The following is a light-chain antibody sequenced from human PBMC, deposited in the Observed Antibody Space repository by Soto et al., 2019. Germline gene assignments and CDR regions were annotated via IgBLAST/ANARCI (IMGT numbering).Light chain of an antibody. CDR3: QQYKDWPPIT. Sequence: EIVLTQSPATLSVSPGERATLSCRASQSISGNLGWYQQKPGQAPRLLIYGASTRATGIPARFSGSGSGTEYTLTISSPQSEDFAMYYCQQYKDWPPITFGQGTRLEIK. J-gene: IGKJ5*01. CDR1: QSISGN. V-gene: IGKV3D-15*01. CDR2: GAS.